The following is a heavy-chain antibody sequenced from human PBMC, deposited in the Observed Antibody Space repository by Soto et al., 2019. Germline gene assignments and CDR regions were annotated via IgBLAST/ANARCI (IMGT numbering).Heavy chain of an antibody. V-gene: IGHV4-31*03. Sequence: SETLSLTCSVSGDSISRIDYYWTWIRQHPEKGLEWIGNIYFRGNTYYSPSLESRLTISVDTSKNQFSLKLTSVTAADTAVYYCAREGGSYDSGGYLIRGAFDIWGQGTMVNVSS. CDR1: GDSISRIDYY. CDR3: AREGGSYDSGGYLIRGAFDI. D-gene: IGHD3-22*01. J-gene: IGHJ3*02. CDR2: IYFRGNT.